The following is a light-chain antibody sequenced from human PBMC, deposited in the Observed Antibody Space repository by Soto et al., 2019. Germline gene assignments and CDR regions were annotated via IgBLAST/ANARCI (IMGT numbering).Light chain of an antibody. V-gene: IGLV1-44*01. J-gene: IGLJ1*01. CDR1: SSNIGSNT. CDR3: AAWDDSLNGHV. CDR2: SNN. Sequence: QSALTQPPSASGTPGQRVTISCSGSSSNIGSNTVNWYQQLPGTAPKLLIYSNNQRPSGVPDRFSGSKSGTSASLAISGLQSEDEADYYCAAWDDSLNGHVFGNGTKVTV.